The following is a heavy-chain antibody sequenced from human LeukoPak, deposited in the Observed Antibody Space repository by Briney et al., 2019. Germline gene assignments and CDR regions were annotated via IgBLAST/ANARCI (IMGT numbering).Heavy chain of an antibody. Sequence: ASVKVSCEASGGTFSSYAISWVRQAPGQGLEWMGGIIPIFGTANYAQKFQGRVTITADKSTSTAYMELSSLRSEDTAVYYCARLGGNLRTDYWGQGTLVTVSS. V-gene: IGHV1-69*06. J-gene: IGHJ4*02. CDR2: IIPIFGTA. CDR1: GGTFSSYA. CDR3: ARLGGNLRTDY. D-gene: IGHD1-26*01.